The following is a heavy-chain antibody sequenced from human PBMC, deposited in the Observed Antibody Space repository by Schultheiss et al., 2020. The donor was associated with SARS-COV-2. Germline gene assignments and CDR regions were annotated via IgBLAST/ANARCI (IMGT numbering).Heavy chain of an antibody. CDR3: ARVGRSSGLRRYGMDV. CDR2: INPNSGGT. J-gene: IGHJ6*02. D-gene: IGHD3-22*01. Sequence: ASVKVSCKASGYTFTGYYMHWVRQAPGQGLEWMGWINPNSGGTNYAQKFQGRVTMTRDTSISTAYMELSRLRSDDTAVYYCARVGRSSGLRRYGMDVWGQGTTVTVSS. V-gene: IGHV1-2*02. CDR1: GYTFTGYY.